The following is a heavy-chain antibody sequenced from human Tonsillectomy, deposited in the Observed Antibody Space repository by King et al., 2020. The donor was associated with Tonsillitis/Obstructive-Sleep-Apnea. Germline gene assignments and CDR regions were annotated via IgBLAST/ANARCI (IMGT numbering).Heavy chain of an antibody. D-gene: IGHD3-10*01. CDR2: IKHDGSEK. Sequence: VQLVESGGGLVQPGGSLRLSCAASGFTFSTNWMRWVRQAPGKGLEWVANIKHDGSEKYYVDSVKGRFTISRDNAKNSLHLQMNSMRVEDTAVYYCAGEPPLPTYYYGPATNDGFDIWGQGTMVTVPS. J-gene: IGHJ3*02. CDR1: GFTFSTNW. V-gene: IGHV3-7*01. CDR3: AGEPPLPTYYYGPATNDGFDI.